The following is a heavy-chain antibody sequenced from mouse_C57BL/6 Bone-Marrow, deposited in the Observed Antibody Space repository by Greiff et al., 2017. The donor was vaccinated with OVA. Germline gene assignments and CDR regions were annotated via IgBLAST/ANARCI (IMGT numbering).Heavy chain of an antibody. CDR1: GYAFTNYL. Sequence: QVQLQQSGAELVRPGTSVKVSCKASGYAFTNYLLEWVKQRPGPGLEWFGVINPGSGGTNYNEKFKGKATLTADKSSSTAYMQLSSPTSEDAAVYFCARDWDSGDYWGQGTTLTVSS. CDR3: ARDWDSGDY. D-gene: IGHD4-1*01. J-gene: IGHJ2*01. V-gene: IGHV1-54*01. CDR2: INPGSGGT.